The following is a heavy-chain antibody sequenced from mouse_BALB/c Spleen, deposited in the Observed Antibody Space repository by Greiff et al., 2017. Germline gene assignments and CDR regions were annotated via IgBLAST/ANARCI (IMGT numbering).Heavy chain of an antibody. CDR3: ARGHDYGQAWFAY. V-gene: IGHV5-6-5*01. J-gene: IGHJ3*01. Sequence: EVKVEESGGGLVKPGGSLKLSCAASGFTFSSYAMSWVRQTPEKRLEWVASISSGGSTYYPDSVKGRFTISRDNARNILYLQMSSLRSEDTAMYYCARGHDYGQAWFAYWGQGTLVTVSA. D-gene: IGHD2-4*01. CDR2: ISSGGST. CDR1: GFTFSSYA.